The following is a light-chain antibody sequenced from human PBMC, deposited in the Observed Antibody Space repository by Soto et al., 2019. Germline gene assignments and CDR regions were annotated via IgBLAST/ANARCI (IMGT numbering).Light chain of an antibody. J-gene: IGLJ1*01. Sequence: ELTQPPSVSVAPGKTARITCGGNNIGSKSVHWYQQKPGQAPVLVIYYDSDRPSGIPERFSGSNSGNTATLTISRVEAGDEADYYCQVWDSSSDPNYVFGTGTKVTVL. V-gene: IGLV3-21*04. CDR3: QVWDSSSDPNYV. CDR2: YDS. CDR1: NIGSKS.